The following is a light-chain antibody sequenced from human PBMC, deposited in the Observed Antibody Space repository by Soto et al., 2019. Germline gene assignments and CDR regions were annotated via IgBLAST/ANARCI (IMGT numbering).Light chain of an antibody. CDR3: QQYNNWPLT. CDR2: GAS. CDR1: QSVSSN. Sequence: EIVMTQSPATLSVSPGERATLSCRASQSVSSNLAWYQQKPGQAPRLLIYGASTRATGIPARFSGSGSGTEFTLTISSLQSEDFAVYYCQQYNNWPLTFGQGTKGGYQ. J-gene: IGKJ1*01. V-gene: IGKV3-15*01.